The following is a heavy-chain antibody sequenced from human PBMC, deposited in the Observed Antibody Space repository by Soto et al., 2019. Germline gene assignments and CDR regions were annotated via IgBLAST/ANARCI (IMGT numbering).Heavy chain of an antibody. J-gene: IGHJ4*02. CDR3: ARTWNDVFDL. CDR1: GYGFTNYG. V-gene: IGHV1-18*01. Sequence: QAQLVQSGPEVKKPGASLKVSCKASGYGFTNYGISWVRQAPGEGLGWLGWINTYNGKTTYPEALQGRVSLTTDTSTGTADMELTNVTADDTALYYCARTWNDVFDLWGQGTLVVVSS. D-gene: IGHD1-1*01. CDR2: INTYNGKT.